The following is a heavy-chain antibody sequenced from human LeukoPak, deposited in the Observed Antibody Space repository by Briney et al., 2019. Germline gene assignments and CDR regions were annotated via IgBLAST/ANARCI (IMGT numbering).Heavy chain of an antibody. J-gene: IGHJ4*02. Sequence: SETLSLTCTVSGGSISSYYWSWIRQPPGKGLEWIGYIYYSGSTNYNPSLKSRVTISVDTSKNQFSLKLSSVTAADTAVYYCARRIPTYSSSPYYFDYWGQGTLVTVSS. V-gene: IGHV4-59*01. CDR3: ARRIPTYSSSPYYFDY. D-gene: IGHD6-6*01. CDR1: GGSISSYY. CDR2: IYYSGST.